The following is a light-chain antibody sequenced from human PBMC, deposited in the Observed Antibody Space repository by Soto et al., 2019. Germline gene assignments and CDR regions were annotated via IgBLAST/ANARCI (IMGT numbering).Light chain of an antibody. CDR1: QSVRSSD. CDR3: QQYGSSWT. CDR2: GAS. Sequence: PGERATLSCRASQSVRSSDLAWYQHKPGQAPRLLIHGASSRATDIPDRFSGSGSGTDFTLTISRLEPEDFAVYYCQQYGSSWTFGQGTKVEVK. V-gene: IGKV3-20*01. J-gene: IGKJ1*01.